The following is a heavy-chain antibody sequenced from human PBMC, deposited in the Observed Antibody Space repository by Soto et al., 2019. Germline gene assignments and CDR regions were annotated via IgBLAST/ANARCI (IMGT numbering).Heavy chain of an antibody. CDR2: ISYDGSNK. CDR3: ARDRPKGSYYYYGMDV. V-gene: IGHV3-30-3*01. Sequence: PGGSLRLSCAASGFTFSSYAMHWVRQAPGKGLEWVAVISYDGSNKYYADSVKGRFTISRDNSKNTLYLQMNSLRAEDTAVYYCARDRPKGSYYYYGMDVWGQGTTVTVSS. CDR1: GFTFSSYA. D-gene: IGHD3-10*01. J-gene: IGHJ6*02.